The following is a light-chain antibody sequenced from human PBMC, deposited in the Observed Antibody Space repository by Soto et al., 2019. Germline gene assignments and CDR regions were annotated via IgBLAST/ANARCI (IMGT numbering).Light chain of an antibody. V-gene: IGKV3-20*01. CDR2: GAS. CDR1: QSVSSSY. CDR3: QQYGTSPELT. J-gene: IGKJ4*01. Sequence: EIVLTQSPGTLSLSPGESATLSCRASQSVSSSYLAWYQQKPGQAPRLLIYGASSRATGIPDRFSGSGSGTDFTLNISRLEPEEFAVYYCQQYGTSPELTFGGGTKVEIE.